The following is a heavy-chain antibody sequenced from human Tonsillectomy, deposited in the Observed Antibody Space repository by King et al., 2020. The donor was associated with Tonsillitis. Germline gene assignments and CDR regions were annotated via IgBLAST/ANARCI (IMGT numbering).Heavy chain of an antibody. CDR2: IYYSGST. Sequence: VQLQESGPGLVKPSVTLSLTCTVSGGSISSYYWSWIRQPPGKGLEWIGYIYYSGSTNYNPSLKSRVTISVDTSKNQFSLKLSSVTAADTAVYYCARYDYGGDGVFDYWGQGTLVTVSS. CDR3: ARYDYGGDGVFDY. CDR1: GGSISSYY. D-gene: IGHD4-17*01. V-gene: IGHV4-59*08. J-gene: IGHJ4*02.